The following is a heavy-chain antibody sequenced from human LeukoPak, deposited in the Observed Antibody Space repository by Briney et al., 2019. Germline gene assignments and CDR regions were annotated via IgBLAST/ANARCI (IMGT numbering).Heavy chain of an antibody. J-gene: IGHJ4*02. CDR3: ARDFRSDYGDYVGLYY. CDR1: GGSLSSYY. CDR2: IYYSGSN. D-gene: IGHD4-17*01. V-gene: IGHV4-59*01. Sequence: SETLSLTCTLSGGSLSSYYWSWIRQPPGKGLEWIGYIYYSGSNNYNPSLKSRVTISVDTSKNQFSLKLSSVTAADTAVYYCARDFRSDYGDYVGLYYWGQGTLVTVSS.